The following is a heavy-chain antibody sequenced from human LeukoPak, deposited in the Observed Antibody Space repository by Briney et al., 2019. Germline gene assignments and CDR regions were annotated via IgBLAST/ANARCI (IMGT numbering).Heavy chain of an antibody. CDR3: ARTTEGGYTYDYFYYYYMDV. V-gene: IGHV4-59*01. Sequence: KSSETLSLTCTVSGGSISNYWSWIRQPPGKGLEWIGYIYYSGSTNYNPPLKSRVTISVDTSKNQFSLKLSSVTAADTAVYYCARTTEGGYTYDYFYYYYMDVWGKGTTVTISS. J-gene: IGHJ6*03. D-gene: IGHD5-18*01. CDR2: IYYSGST. CDR1: GGSISNY.